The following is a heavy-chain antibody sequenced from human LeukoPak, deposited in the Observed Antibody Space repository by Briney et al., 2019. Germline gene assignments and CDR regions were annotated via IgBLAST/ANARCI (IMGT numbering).Heavy chain of an antibody. CDR1: GGSVSSGGYY. CDR3: ARVPVSTTARGYFDY. D-gene: IGHD4-17*01. V-gene: IGHV4-61*08. CDR2: IYYSGST. J-gene: IGHJ4*02. Sequence: PSETLSLTCTVSGGSVSSGGYYWSWIRQPPGKGLGWIGYIYYSGSTTYNPSLNSRVTISVDTSKNKFSLKLSSVTAADTAVYYCARVPVSTTARGYFDYWGQGTLVTVSS.